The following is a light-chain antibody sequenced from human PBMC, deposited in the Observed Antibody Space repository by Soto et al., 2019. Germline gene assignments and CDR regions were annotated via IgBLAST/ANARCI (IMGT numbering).Light chain of an antibody. CDR3: SSYTSSSTPPVV. Sequence: QSVLTQPASVSGSPGQSITISCTGTSSDVGGYNYVSWYQHHPGKAPKLMIYEVNNRPSGVSNRFSGSKSGNTASLTISGLQAEDEADYYCSSYTSSSTPPVVFGGGTKLTVL. J-gene: IGLJ2*01. CDR2: EVN. CDR1: SSDVGGYNY. V-gene: IGLV2-14*01.